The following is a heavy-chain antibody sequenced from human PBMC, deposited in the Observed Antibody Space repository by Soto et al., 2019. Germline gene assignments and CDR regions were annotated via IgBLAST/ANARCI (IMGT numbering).Heavy chain of an antibody. V-gene: IGHV3-53*01. CDR1: GFTFSNYW. CDR2: IYSGGSA. Sequence: GGSLRLSCAASGFTFSNYWMSWVRQAPGKGLEWVSVIYSGGSAYYADSVKGRFTISRDNCKNTLYLQMNSLRAEDTAVYYCARDYSSSRYYGMDVWGQGTTVTVSS. CDR3: ARDYSSSRYYGMDV. D-gene: IGHD3-22*01. J-gene: IGHJ6*02.